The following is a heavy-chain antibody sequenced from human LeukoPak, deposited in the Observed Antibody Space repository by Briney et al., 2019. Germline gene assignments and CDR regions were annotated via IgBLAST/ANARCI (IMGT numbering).Heavy chain of an antibody. CDR2: INHSGST. D-gene: IGHD2-8*01. Sequence: SETLSLTCAVYGGSFSGYYWSWIRQPPGKGLEWIGEINHSGSTNYNPSLKGRVTISVDTSKNQFSLKLSSVTAADTAVYYCARGPFYCTNGVCYGASPLYFDYWGQGTLVTVSS. CDR3: ARGPFYCTNGVCYGASPLYFDY. J-gene: IGHJ4*02. CDR1: GGSFSGYY. V-gene: IGHV4-34*01.